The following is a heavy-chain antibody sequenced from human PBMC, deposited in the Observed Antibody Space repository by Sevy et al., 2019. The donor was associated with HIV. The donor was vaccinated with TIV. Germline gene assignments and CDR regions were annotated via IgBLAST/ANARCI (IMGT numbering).Heavy chain of an antibody. CDR2: LKSDVNGGTV. CDR1: GFTFGDYC. J-gene: IGHJ4*02. CDR3: TRWKAAQSTFDD. D-gene: IGHD6-13*01. Sequence: GGSLRLSCTASGFTFGDYCMSWVRRAPGKGLEWVAFLKSDVNGGTVDHAASVRGRFVISRDDSKTIAYLQMNDLKTEDTGVYSCTRWKAAQSTFDDWGQGALVTVSS. V-gene: IGHV3-49*04.